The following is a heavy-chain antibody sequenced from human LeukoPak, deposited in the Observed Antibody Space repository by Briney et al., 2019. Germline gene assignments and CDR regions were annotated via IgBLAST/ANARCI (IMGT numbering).Heavy chain of an antibody. CDR2: ISSSSSTI. D-gene: IGHD6-13*01. CDR3: ARGGSSWYVYYYYGMDV. Sequence: GGSLRLSCAASGFTFSSYSMNWVRQAPGKGLEWVSYISSSSSTIYYADSVKGRFTISRDNAKNSLYLQMNSLRDEDTAVCYCARGGSSWYVYYYYGMDVWGQGTTVTVSS. J-gene: IGHJ6*02. V-gene: IGHV3-48*02. CDR1: GFTFSSYS.